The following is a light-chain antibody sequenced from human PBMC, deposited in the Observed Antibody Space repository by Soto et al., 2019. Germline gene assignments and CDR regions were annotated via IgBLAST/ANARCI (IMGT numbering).Light chain of an antibody. CDR3: STYAGNKNV. J-gene: IGLJ1*01. V-gene: IGLV2-8*01. CDR1: SSDVGGYNY. Sequence: QSVLTQPPSASGSPGQSVTISCTGTSSDVGGYNYVSWYQQHPGKAPKLMIYEVSKQPSGVPDRFSGSESGNTASLTVSGLQAEDEADYYCSTYAGNKNVFGTGTKVTVL. CDR2: EVS.